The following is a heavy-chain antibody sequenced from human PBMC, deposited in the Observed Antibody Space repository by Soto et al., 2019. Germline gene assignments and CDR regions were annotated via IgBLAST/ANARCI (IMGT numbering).Heavy chain of an antibody. J-gene: IGHJ4*02. Sequence: SETLSFTCTLCRGALSSGTYYWSWIRQPPGKGLERIGHIYFTGCTNYNPSLKSRVTTSLDTSRNQFSLKLSSVTAADTPVYYFTRGPPRDQWLEPWGLRNLVIFCS. CDR2: IYFTGCT. D-gene: IGHD5-12*01. CDR3: TRGPPRDQWLEP. CDR1: RGALSSGTYY. V-gene: IGHV4-61*01.